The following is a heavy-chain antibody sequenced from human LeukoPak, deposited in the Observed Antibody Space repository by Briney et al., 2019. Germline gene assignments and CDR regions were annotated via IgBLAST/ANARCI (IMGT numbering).Heavy chain of an antibody. CDR2: ISYDGSNK. D-gene: IGHD3-16*01. V-gene: IGHV3-30-3*01. Sequence: GGSLRLSCAASGFTFSSYAMSWVRQAPGKGLEWVAVISYDGSNKYYADSVKGRFTISRDNSKNTLYLQMNSLRAEDTAVYYCAREFGTFDYWGQGTLVTVSS. CDR1: GFTFSSYA. J-gene: IGHJ4*02. CDR3: AREFGTFDY.